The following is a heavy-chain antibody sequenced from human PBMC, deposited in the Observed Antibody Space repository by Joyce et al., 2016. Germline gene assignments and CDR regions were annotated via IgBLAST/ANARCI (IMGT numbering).Heavy chain of an antibody. CDR2: ILFDVSNA. CDR1: GLTFSSYG. V-gene: IGHV3-33*05. Sequence: VQLVESGGGVVQPGRSLRLSCLTSGLTFSSYGMNWVRQAPGKGLEWVANILFDVSNAFYADSVKGRFTVSRDNSKDTLYLEINSLRADDTAVYFCARLRDSKGFDSWGQGALVIVSS. J-gene: IGHJ4*02. D-gene: IGHD2-15*01. CDR3: ARLRDSKGFDS.